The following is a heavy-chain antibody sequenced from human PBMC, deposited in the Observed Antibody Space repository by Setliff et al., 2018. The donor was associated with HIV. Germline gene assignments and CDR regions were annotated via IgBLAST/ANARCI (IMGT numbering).Heavy chain of an antibody. J-gene: IGHJ5*02. D-gene: IGHD2-15*01. V-gene: IGHV3-11*04. CDR2: IGESGNTV. CDR3: ARGVVVAAHNWFDP. Sequence: GGSLRLSCSTSGFTFGDYYMTWIRQTPEKGLEWISYIGESGNTVYYADSVKGRFTISRDDAKNSLYLQMNSLRAEDTAVYYCARGVVVAAHNWFDPWGQGTLVTVS. CDR1: GFTFGDYY.